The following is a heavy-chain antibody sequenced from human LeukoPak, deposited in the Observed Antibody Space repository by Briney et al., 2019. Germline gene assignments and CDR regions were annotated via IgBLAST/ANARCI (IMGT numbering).Heavy chain of an antibody. CDR2: IDRSSRTI. Sequence: PGGSLRLSCAASGFTFSSYGFNWVRQAPGKGLEWVSYIDRSSRTIYYADSVKGRFTISRDNAKNSLYLQMNSLRAEDTAVYYCARDAPGSNTGDYWGPGTLVTVSS. V-gene: IGHV3-48*03. CDR1: GFTFSSYG. D-gene: IGHD1-14*01. J-gene: IGHJ4*02. CDR3: ARDAPGSNTGDY.